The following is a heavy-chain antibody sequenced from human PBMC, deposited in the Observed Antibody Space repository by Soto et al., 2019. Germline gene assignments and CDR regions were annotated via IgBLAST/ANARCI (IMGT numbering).Heavy chain of an antibody. Sequence: PGGSLRLSCAASGFTFSSYAMHWVRQAPGKGLEWVAVISYDGSNKYYADSVKGRFTISRDNAKNSLYLQMNSLRAEDTAVYYCANGYSGYDLRSGGIYWGQGTLVTVSS. CDR2: ISYDGSNK. V-gene: IGHV3-30-3*01. CDR1: GFTFSSYA. D-gene: IGHD5-12*01. J-gene: IGHJ4*02. CDR3: ANGYSGYDLRSGGIY.